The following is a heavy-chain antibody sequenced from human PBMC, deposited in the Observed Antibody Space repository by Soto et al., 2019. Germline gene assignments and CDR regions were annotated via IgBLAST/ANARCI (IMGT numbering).Heavy chain of an antibody. V-gene: IGHV4-34*01. Sequence: SETLSLTCAVYGGSFSAYYWSWIRHPPWKGLEWIGEINYSGSTNYHPPLNSRVTISVDTSKNQFSLRRRSVTAADTAVYYCARDSCFWSGYQYRIDVCSQGTTVTGSS. CDR1: GGSFSAYY. J-gene: IGHJ6*02. CDR2: INYSGST. CDR3: ARDSCFWSGYQYRIDV. D-gene: IGHD3-3*01.